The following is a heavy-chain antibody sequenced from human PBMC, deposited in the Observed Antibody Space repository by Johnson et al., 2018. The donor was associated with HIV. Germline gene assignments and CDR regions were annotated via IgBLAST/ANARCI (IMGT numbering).Heavy chain of an antibody. J-gene: IGHJ3*02. Sequence: QLLESGGGLVQPGGSLILSCAASGFTFSSSWMDWVRQAPGKGLEWVANIKEDGSAKNYADSVKGRFTISRDNARNSLYLQMNSLRAEDTAVYFCARDRGYDAFDIWGQGTMVTVSS. V-gene: IGHV3-7*01. CDR2: IKEDGSAK. CDR1: GFTFSSSW. D-gene: IGHD3-22*01. CDR3: ARDRGYDAFDI.